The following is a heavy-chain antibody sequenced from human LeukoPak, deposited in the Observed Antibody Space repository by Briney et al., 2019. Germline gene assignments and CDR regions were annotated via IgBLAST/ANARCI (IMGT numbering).Heavy chain of an antibody. CDR3: ARDPLYCSGGSCYRTNWFDP. CDR2: IIPILGIA. J-gene: IGHJ5*02. V-gene: IGHV1-69*04. Sequence: SVKVSCKASGGTFSSYAISWVRQAPGQGLEWMGRIIPILGIANYAQKFQGRVTITADKSTSTAYMELSSLRSEDTAVYYCARDPLYCSGGSCYRTNWFDPWGQGTLVTVSS. CDR1: GGTFSSYA. D-gene: IGHD2-15*01.